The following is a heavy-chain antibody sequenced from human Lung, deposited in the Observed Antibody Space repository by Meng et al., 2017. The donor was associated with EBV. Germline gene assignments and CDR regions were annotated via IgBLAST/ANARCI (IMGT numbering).Heavy chain of an antibody. CDR2: INAGNGNT. CDR1: GYTFTNYA. V-gene: IGHV1-3*01. CDR3: ARDQGAWFGEAPRFDY. D-gene: IGHD3-10*01. J-gene: IGHJ4*02. Sequence: QGPLVQYGAEVKKPGASVKVSCQASGYTFTNYAMHWVRQAPGQRLEWMGWINAGNGNTKYSQKFQGRVTITRDTSASTAYMELSSLRSEDTAVYYCARDQGAWFGEAPRFDYWGQGTLVTVSS.